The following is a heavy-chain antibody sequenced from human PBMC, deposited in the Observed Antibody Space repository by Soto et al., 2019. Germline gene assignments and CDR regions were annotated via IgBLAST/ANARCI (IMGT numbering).Heavy chain of an antibody. CDR3: ARGKTNVYALDV. CDR1: GFIFSSYW. CDR2: IKGDGSST. Sequence: EVQLVESGGDLVQPGGSLRLSCAASGFIFSSYWMHWVRQAPGKELVWVSRIKGDGSSTNSADSLQGRFTISRDNAKSTLYLQINSLRAEDTAVYYCARGKTNVYALDVWGQGTAVTVS. J-gene: IGHJ6*02. V-gene: IGHV3-74*01.